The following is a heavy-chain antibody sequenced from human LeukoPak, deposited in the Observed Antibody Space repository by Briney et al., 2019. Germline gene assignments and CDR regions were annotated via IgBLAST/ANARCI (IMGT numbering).Heavy chain of an antibody. CDR1: GYTFTGYY. V-gene: IGHV1-2*02. Sequence: ASVKVSCKASGYTFTGYYMHWVRQAPGQGLEWMGWINPNSGGTNYAQKFQGRVTMTRDTSISTAYMELSRLRSDDTAVYYCARDREYGSGSFTYNWFDPWGQGTQVTVSS. CDR3: ARDREYGSGSFTYNWFDP. CDR2: INPNSGGT. D-gene: IGHD3-10*01. J-gene: IGHJ5*02.